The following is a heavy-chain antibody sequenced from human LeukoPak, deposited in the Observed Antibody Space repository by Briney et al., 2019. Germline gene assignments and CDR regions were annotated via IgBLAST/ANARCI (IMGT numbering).Heavy chain of an antibody. CDR1: GYTFTSYY. CDR3: ARNPNLYDSSGYCDY. D-gene: IGHD3-22*01. Sequence: ASVKVSCKASGYTFTSYYMHWVRQAPGQGLEWMGIINPSGGSTSYAQKFQGRVTMTRDTSTSTVYMELSSLRSEDTAVYYCARNPNLYDSSGYCDYWGQGTLVTVSS. CDR2: INPSGGST. J-gene: IGHJ4*02. V-gene: IGHV1-46*01.